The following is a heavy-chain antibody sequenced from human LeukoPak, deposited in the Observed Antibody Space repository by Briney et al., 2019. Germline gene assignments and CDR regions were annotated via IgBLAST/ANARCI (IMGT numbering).Heavy chain of an antibody. CDR2: IYSGGST. D-gene: IGHD6-19*01. CDR3: ARHSSGWLAFDY. V-gene: IGHV3-53*01. Sequence: PGGSLRLSCAASGFTVSSNCMSWVRQAPGKGLEWVSVIYSGGSTYYADSVKGRFTISRDNSKNTLYLQMNSLRAEDTAVYYCARHSSGWLAFDYWGQGTLVTVSS. J-gene: IGHJ4*02. CDR1: GFTVSSNC.